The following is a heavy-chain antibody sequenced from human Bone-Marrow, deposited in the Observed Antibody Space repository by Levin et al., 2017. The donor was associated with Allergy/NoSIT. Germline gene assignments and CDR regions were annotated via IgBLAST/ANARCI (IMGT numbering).Heavy chain of an antibody. CDR2: IYDSGTT. Sequence: SETLSLTCTVSGGSISDYYWSWIRQPPEKGLEWIGYIYDSGTTRYNPSLKSRVTISVDTSKNQFSLKLSSLAAVDTAIYYCARLASGGSAQRGFDYWGQGTLVTVSS. CDR3: ARLASGGSAQRGFDY. D-gene: IGHD2-15*01. V-gene: IGHV4-59*01. J-gene: IGHJ4*02. CDR1: GGSISDYY.